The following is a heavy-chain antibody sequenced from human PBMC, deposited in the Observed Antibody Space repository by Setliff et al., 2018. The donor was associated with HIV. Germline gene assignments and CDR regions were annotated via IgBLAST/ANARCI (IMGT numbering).Heavy chain of an antibody. V-gene: IGHV1-46*02. CDR3: AGGPVAGLMRK. CDR1: GGTFNSYA. CDR2: INPTGGST. D-gene: IGHD6-19*01. Sequence: GASVKVSCKASGGTFNSYAISWVRQAPGQGLEWMGVINPTGGSTRNTQKFQGRVTFTRDTSATTAYMDLSSLTSEDTAVYFCAGGPVAGLMRKWGQGTQVTVSS. J-gene: IGHJ4*02.